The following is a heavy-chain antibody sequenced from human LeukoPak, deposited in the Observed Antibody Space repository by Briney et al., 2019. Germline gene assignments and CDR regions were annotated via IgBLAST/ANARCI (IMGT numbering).Heavy chain of an antibody. CDR3: GLSTTRATTRTIDY. V-gene: IGHV4-34*01. D-gene: IGHD4-17*01. Sequence: SETLSLPCAVYGRSFSLYYWSWIRQPPGKGLEWIGEVSRGGSTKYSPSLKSRVTISLDTSNNQVSLKLSSVTAADTAMYYCGLSTTRATTRTIDYWGQGTLVTVSS. CDR2: VSRGGST. J-gene: IGHJ4*02. CDR1: GRSFSLYY.